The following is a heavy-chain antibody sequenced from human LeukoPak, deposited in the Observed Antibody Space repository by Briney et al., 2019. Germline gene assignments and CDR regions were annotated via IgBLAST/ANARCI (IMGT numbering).Heavy chain of an antibody. J-gene: IGHJ4*02. CDR2: VDPEDGET. Sequence: ASVKVSCKASGYTFTDYYMHWVQQAPGKGLEWTGRVDPEDGETIYAEKFQGRVTITADTSTDTAYMELSSLRSEDTAVYYCATHLVNSNYRYYFDYWGQGTLVTVSS. D-gene: IGHD4-11*01. CDR3: ATHLVNSNYRYYFDY. V-gene: IGHV1-69-2*01. CDR1: GYTFTDYY.